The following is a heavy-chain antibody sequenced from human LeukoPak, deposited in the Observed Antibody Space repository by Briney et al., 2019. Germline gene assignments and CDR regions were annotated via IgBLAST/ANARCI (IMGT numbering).Heavy chain of an antibody. CDR1: GFTFSTYA. V-gene: IGHV3-23*01. CDR2: ISGSGGST. J-gene: IGHJ4*02. Sequence: AGGSLRLSCAASGFTFSTYAMSWVRQAPGKGLEWVSAISGSGGSTYYADSVKGRFTISSDSSKNTLYLQMNSLRAEDTAVYYCAKNLNSGRLNSFDYWGQGTLVTVSS. CDR3: AKNLNSGRLNSFDY. D-gene: IGHD2-21*01.